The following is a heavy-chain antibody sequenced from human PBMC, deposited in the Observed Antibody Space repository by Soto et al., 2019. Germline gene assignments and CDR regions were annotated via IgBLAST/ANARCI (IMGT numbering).Heavy chain of an antibody. D-gene: IGHD5-18*01. CDR2: IDSGGST. Sequence: EVQLVETGGGLIQPGGSLRLSCAASGFIVSSNYMSWVRQAPGKGLEWVSVIDSGGSTYYAVSVKGRFTISRDISKNTLYLQMNSLRAQDTAVYYCASYSYGLYYFDYWGQGTLGTVSS. J-gene: IGHJ4*02. CDR1: GFIVSSNY. V-gene: IGHV3-53*02. CDR3: ASYSYGLYYFDY.